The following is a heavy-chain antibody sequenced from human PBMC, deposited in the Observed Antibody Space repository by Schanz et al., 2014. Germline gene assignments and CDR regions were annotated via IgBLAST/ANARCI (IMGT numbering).Heavy chain of an antibody. D-gene: IGHD1-1*01. J-gene: IGHJ4*02. CDR3: ARDGAELYYFDD. CDR1: GFPFNEYG. Sequence: EVQLVESGGGLVQPGRSLRLSCAASGFPFNEYGMLWVRQAPGKGLEWVSSISWNSGSIDYADSVKGRFTISRDNAKNSLYLQMNGLRAEDTAVFYCARDGAELYYFDDWGQGTLVNDSS. V-gene: IGHV3-9*01. CDR2: ISWNSGSI.